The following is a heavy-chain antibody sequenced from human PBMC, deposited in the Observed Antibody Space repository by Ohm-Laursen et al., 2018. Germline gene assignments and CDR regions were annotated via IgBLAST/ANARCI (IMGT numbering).Heavy chain of an antibody. V-gene: IGHV3-7*01. CDR2: INQDGSAV. CDR3: ARDFPGVGLDY. Sequence: SLRLSCAASGFTFSSYAMSWVRQAPGKGLEWVANINQDGSAVYYVDSVKGRFTISRDNAKNSLYLQMNSLRAEDTALYYCARDFPGVGLDYWGQGTLVTVSS. J-gene: IGHJ4*02. D-gene: IGHD1-26*01. CDR1: GFTFSSYA.